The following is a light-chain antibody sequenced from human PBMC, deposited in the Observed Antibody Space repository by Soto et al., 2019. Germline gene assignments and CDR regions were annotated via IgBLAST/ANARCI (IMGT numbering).Light chain of an antibody. CDR3: QQYNNWLGT. CDR1: QTVSST. Sequence: IVLTQSPGTLSLSPWERATLSCRASQTVSSTFLAWYQQKPGQAPRLLIYGASTRATGIPARFSGSGSGTEFTLTISSLQSEDFAVYYCQQYNNWLGTFGQGTKVDIK. CDR2: GAS. J-gene: IGKJ1*01. V-gene: IGKV3-15*01.